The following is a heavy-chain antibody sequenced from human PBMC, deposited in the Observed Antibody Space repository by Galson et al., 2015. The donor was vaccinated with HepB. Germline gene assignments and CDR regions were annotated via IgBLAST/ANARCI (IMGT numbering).Heavy chain of an antibody. D-gene: IGHD3-3*01. V-gene: IGHV3-21*01. CDR3: ARCRANYDFWSGYLDYYYYGMDV. CDR2: ISSSSSYI. Sequence: SLRLSCAASGFTFSSYSMNWVRQAPGKGLEWVSSISSSSSYIYYADSVKGRFTISRDNAKNSLYLQMNSLRAEDTAVYYCARCRANYDFWSGYLDYYYYGMDVWGQVTTVTVSS. CDR1: GFTFSSYS. J-gene: IGHJ6*02.